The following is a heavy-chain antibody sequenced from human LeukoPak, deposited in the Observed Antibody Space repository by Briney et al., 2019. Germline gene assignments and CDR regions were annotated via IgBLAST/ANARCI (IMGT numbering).Heavy chain of an antibody. CDR2: INPNSGGT. D-gene: IGHD3-16*01. J-gene: IGHJ4*02. CDR3: ARSGIMITFGGAALGY. Sequence: ASVKVSCTASGYTFTGYYMHWVRQAPGQGLEWMGRINPNSGGTNYAQKFQGRVTMTRDTSIITAYMGLSRLRSDDTAVYYCARSGIMITFGGAALGYWGQGTLVTVSS. CDR1: GYTFTGYY. V-gene: IGHV1-2*06.